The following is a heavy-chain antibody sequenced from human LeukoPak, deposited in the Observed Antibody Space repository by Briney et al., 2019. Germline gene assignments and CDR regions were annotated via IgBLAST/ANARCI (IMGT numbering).Heavy chain of an antibody. D-gene: IGHD3-16*01. J-gene: IGHJ4*02. CDR3: ARSGGKYNPLGY. CDR2: ISYSGTT. CDR1: GGSISSYY. V-gene: IGHV4-59*01. Sequence: PWETLSLTCTVSGGSISSYYWSWIRQPPGKGLEWVGYISYSGTTNYNPSSKSQVTISVDTSKNQFSLKLTSVTATDTAVYYCARSGGKYNPLGYWSQGTLVTVSS.